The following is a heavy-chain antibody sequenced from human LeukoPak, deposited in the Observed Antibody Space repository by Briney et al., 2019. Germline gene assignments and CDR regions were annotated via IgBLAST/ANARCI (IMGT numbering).Heavy chain of an antibody. D-gene: IGHD4-17*01. Sequence: KTGGSLRLSCAASGFTFSSYNMNWVRQAPGKGLEWVSSISSSSTYIYYADSVKGRFTISRDNSNNTLYLQMNRLRVKDTAVYYCASDPPGDYGLGFWGQGTLVTVSS. V-gene: IGHV3-21*01. CDR2: ISSSSTYI. J-gene: IGHJ4*02. CDR1: GFTFSSYN. CDR3: ASDPPGDYGLGF.